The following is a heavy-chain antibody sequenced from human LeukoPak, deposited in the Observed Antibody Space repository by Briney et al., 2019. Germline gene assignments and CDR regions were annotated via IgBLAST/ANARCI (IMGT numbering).Heavy chain of an antibody. J-gene: IGHJ4*02. Sequence: ASVKVSCKASGYTFTSYYMHWVRQAPGQGLEWMGIINPSGGSTSYAQKFQGRVTMTRDTSTSTVYMELSSLRSEDTAVYYCASPLFGAGSSGSITVDYWGQGTLVTVSS. D-gene: IGHD3-10*01. CDR2: INPSGGST. V-gene: IGHV1-46*01. CDR1: GYTFTSYY. CDR3: ASPLFGAGSSGSITVDY.